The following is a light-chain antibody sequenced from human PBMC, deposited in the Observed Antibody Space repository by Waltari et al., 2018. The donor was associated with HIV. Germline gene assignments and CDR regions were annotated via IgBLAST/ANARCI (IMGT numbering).Light chain of an antibody. CDR1: TSDVGGDNY. J-gene: IGLJ1*01. CDR3: SSSTTTTTLGL. CDR2: EVT. Sequence: QSALTQPASVSGSPGQSITISCTGTTSDVGGDNYVSWYQQHPGKAPKLLIYEVTNLPSGVSNLFSGSKSDSTASLTISGLQAEDEAEYYCSSSTTTTTLGLFGTGTKVTVL. V-gene: IGLV2-14*03.